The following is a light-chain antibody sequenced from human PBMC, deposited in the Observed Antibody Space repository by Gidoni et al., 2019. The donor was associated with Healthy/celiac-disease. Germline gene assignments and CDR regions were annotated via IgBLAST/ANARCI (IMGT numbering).Light chain of an antibody. Sequence: EIVLTQSPATLSLSPGERATLSCRASQSVSSYLAWYQQQPGQAPRLLIYDASNRATGIPARFSGSGSGTDFTLTISSLEPEDFAVYYCQQRSNWPPLDTFGQGTKLEIK. CDR3: QQRSNWPPLDT. V-gene: IGKV3-11*01. CDR1: QSVSSY. J-gene: IGKJ2*01. CDR2: DAS.